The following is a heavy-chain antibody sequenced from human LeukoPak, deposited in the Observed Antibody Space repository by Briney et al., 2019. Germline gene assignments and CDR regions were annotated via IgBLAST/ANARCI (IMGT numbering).Heavy chain of an antibody. V-gene: IGHV1-2*02. J-gene: IGHJ5*02. D-gene: IGHD3-10*01. CDR2: INPNSGGT. Sequence: GASVKVSCKASGYTFSGYYIFWVRRAPGQGLGWMGWINPNSGGTNYAPEFQGRLTMTRDTSITTAYMELSTLRSDDTAVYYCALIGDHAWFDPWGQGTLVTVSS. CDR1: GYTFSGYY. CDR3: ALIGDHAWFDP.